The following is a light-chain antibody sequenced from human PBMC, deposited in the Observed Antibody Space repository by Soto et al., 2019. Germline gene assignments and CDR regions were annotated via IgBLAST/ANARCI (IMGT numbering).Light chain of an antibody. CDR1: QNIDYY. J-gene: IGKJ3*01. CDR3: QQRKSWPIT. V-gene: IGKV3-11*01. Sequence: EIVFPQAPATLSLSPGEIATLSFSASQNIDYYLHWYQQKPGQSPRLVIYDTFNRATGVPVRFRGVGAGTDFTLTISDLEPEDFEFYYCQQRKSWPITFGTGTKVDIK. CDR2: DTF.